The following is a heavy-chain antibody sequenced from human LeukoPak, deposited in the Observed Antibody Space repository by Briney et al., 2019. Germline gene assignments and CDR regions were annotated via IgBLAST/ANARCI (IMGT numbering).Heavy chain of an antibody. D-gene: IGHD2-21*02. CDR1: GDSISSYY. V-gene: IGHV4-59*01. J-gene: IGHJ4*02. CDR2: IYYSGST. CDR3: ARGTAVTAISVFDY. Sequence: SETLSLTCTVSGDSISSYYWSWIRQPPGKGLEWIGYIYYSGSTNYNPSLRSRVAISVDTSKSQFSLKLNSVTAADTAVYYCARGTAVTAISVFDYWGQGTLVTVSS.